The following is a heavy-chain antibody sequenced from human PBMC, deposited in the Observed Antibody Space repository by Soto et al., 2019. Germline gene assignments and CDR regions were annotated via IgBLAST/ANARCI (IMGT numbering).Heavy chain of an antibody. CDR2: ISGSGGST. J-gene: IGHJ4*02. CDR1: GSTFSSYA. CDR3: AKVGIAARLGVFDY. D-gene: IGHD6-6*01. Sequence: PXGRLLPSCSASGSTFSSYAMSGVRQAPGKGLEWVSAISGSGGSTYYADSVKGRFTISRDNSKNTLYLQMNSLRAEDTAVYYCAKVGIAARLGVFDYWGQGTLVTVYS. V-gene: IGHV3-23*01.